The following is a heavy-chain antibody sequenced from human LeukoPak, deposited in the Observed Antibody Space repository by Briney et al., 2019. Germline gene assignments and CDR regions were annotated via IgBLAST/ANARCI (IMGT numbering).Heavy chain of an antibody. CDR1: GGTFSSYA. V-gene: IGHV1-69*13. CDR3: ARETAPNYDFWSGYGTPGYYYYMDV. CDR2: IIPIFGTA. Sequence: ASVKVSCKASGGTFSSYAISWVRQAPGQGLEWMGGIIPIFGTANYAQKFQGRVTITADESTSTAYMELSSLRSEDTAVYYCARETAPNYDFWSGYGTPGYYYYMDVWGKGTTVTVSS. D-gene: IGHD3-3*01. J-gene: IGHJ6*03.